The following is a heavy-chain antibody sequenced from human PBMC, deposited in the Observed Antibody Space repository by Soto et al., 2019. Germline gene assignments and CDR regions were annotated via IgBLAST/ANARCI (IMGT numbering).Heavy chain of an antibody. CDR2: INAGNGNT. CDR3: VAVDYGDC. CDR1: GYTFTSYA. J-gene: IGHJ4*02. V-gene: IGHV1-3*01. D-gene: IGHD6-19*01. Sequence: QGQLVQSGAEVKKPGASVKVSCKTSGYTFTSYAVHWARQAPGQRLEWMGWINAGNGNTEYSQKFQGRVTFTRDTSASTAHMELSSLRSEDTAVYYCVAVDYGDCWGQGTLVTVSS.